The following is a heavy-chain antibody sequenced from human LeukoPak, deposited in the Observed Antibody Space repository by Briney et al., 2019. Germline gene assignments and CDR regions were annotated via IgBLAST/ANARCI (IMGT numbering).Heavy chain of an antibody. J-gene: IGHJ6*03. CDR3: ARGVFTVTTRGDYHYYMDV. D-gene: IGHD4-17*01. Sequence: SETPSLTCTVSGGSISSYYWSWIRQPPGKGLEWIGHISYSGSSDYNPSLKSRLSISLDTSRNQFSLNLGSVTAADTAVYYCARGVFTVTTRGDYHYYMDVWGRGTTVTVSS. V-gene: IGHV4-59*01. CDR2: ISYSGSS. CDR1: GGSISSYY.